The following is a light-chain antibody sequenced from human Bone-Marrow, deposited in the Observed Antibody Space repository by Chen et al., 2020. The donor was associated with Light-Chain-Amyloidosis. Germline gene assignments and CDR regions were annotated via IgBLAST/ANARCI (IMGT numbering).Light chain of an antibody. CDR1: SGSMATNY. CDR2: EDD. V-gene: IGLV6-57*01. Sequence: NFMLTQPHSVSEPPGKTVLISCTRSSGSMATNYVQWYQQRPGSSPTTVIYEDDQRPSGVPDRFSGSIDRSSNSASLTISGLKTEDEADYYCQSYQGSSQGVFGGGTKLTVL. CDR3: QSYQGSSQGV. J-gene: IGLJ3*02.